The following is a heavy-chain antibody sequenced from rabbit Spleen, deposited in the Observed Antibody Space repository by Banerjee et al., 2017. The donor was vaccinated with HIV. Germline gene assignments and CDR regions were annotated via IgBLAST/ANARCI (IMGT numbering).Heavy chain of an antibody. D-gene: IGHD2-1*01. J-gene: IGHJ4*01. CDR2: IYTGSSTNT. Sequence: QEQLEESGGDLVKPEGSLTLTCAASGFSFSSSYYMCWVRQAPGKGLEWIACIYTGSSTNTYYASWAKGRFTISKTSSTTVTLQMTSLTAADTATYFCARSANGATVSPYFNLWGPGTLVTVS. CDR1: GFSFSSSYY. V-gene: IGHV1S45*01. CDR3: ARSANGATVSPYFNL.